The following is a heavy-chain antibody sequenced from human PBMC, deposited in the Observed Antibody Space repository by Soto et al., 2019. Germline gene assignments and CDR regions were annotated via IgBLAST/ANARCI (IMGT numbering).Heavy chain of an antibody. CDR2: ISSSGSTI. J-gene: IGHJ6*02. CDR1: GFTFSSYE. CDR3: ARVATRPYYYCSGLYGMDV. Sequence: EVQLVESGGGLVQPGGSLRLSCAASGFTFSSYEMNWVRQAPGKGLEWVSYISSSGSTIYYADSVKGRFTISRDNAKNSLYLQMNSLRAEDTAVYYCARVATRPYYYCSGLYGMDVWGQGTTVTVSS. V-gene: IGHV3-48*03. D-gene: IGHD3-10*01.